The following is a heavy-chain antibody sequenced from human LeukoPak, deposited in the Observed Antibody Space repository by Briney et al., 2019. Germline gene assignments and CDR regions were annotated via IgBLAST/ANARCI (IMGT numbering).Heavy chain of an antibody. D-gene: IGHD2-2*01. CDR3: ARALGYCSSTSCYEAGYYYGMDV. V-gene: IGHV1-8*01. J-gene: IGHJ6*02. Sequence: ASVKVSCKASGYTFTSYDINWVRQATGQGLEWMGWMNPNNGNTDYAQKFQGRVTITADKSTSTAYMELSSLRSEDTAVYYCARALGYCSSTSCYEAGYYYGMDVWGQGTTVTVSS. CDR2: MNPNNGNT. CDR1: GYTFTSYD.